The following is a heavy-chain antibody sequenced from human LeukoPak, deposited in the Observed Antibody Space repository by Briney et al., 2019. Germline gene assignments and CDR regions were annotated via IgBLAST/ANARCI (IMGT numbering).Heavy chain of an antibody. J-gene: IGHJ4*02. Sequence: PGGSLRLSCAASGFTFNTSSMNWVRQAPGKGLEWVSYIGSSSTTISCADSVKGRFTISRDNARNSLYLQMNSLRAEDTAVYYCARVEGGNNYGPLDYWGQGTLVTVSS. V-gene: IGHV3-48*04. D-gene: IGHD5-18*01. CDR3: ARVEGGNNYGPLDY. CDR1: GFTFNTSS. CDR2: IGSSSTTI.